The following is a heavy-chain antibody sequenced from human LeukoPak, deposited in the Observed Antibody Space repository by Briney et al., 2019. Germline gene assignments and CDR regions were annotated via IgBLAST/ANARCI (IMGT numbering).Heavy chain of an antibody. J-gene: IGHJ4*02. D-gene: IGHD2-2*01. CDR2: IYYSGST. CDR1: GGSISSGGYY. V-gene: IGHV4-31*03. Sequence: SETLSLTCTVSGGSISSGGYYWSWIRQHPGKGLEWIGYIYYSGSTYYNPSLKSRVTISVDTSKNQFSLKLSSVTAADTAVYYCVRGEVVPAAVKRGYSGIFDYWGQGTLVTVSS. CDR3: VRGEVVPAAVKRGYSGIFDY.